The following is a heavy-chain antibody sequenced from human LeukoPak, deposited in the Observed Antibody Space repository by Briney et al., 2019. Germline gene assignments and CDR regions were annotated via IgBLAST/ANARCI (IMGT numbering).Heavy chain of an antibody. D-gene: IGHD1-26*01. V-gene: IGHV3-9*01. CDR3: AKDRGSYFRYYYMDV. Sequence: GGSLRLSCAASGFTFNDYAMHWVRQAPGKGLEWVSGISWNSGSIGYADSVKGRFTISRDNAKNSLYLQMNSLRAEDTALYYCAKDRGSYFRYYYMDVWGKGTTVTVSS. CDR2: ISWNSGSI. CDR1: GFTFNDYA. J-gene: IGHJ6*03.